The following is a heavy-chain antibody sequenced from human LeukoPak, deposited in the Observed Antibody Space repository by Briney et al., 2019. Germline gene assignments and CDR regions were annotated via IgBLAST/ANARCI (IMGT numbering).Heavy chain of an antibody. CDR2: IYPGASDT. CDR1: GYSFTSYW. CDR3: ASHFCSGVDAFDI. D-gene: IGHD3-3*01. J-gene: IGHJ3*02. Sequence: GGSLKISCKGSGYSFTSYWIGWVRQMPGKGLEGMGIIYPGASDTRYSPSFQGQVTIPPDKSISTAYLQWSSLKASDTAMYYCASHFCSGVDAFDIWGQGTMVTVSS. V-gene: IGHV5-51*01.